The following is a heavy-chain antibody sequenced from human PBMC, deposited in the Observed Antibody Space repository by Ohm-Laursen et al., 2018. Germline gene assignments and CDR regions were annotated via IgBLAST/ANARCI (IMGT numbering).Heavy chain of an antibody. Sequence: SLRLSCSASGFTFRNSWMTWVRQAPGKGLEWVSVIHSGGNTYYVDSVKGRFTISRDNSKNTLYLQMNSLRDEDTAVYYCATAGPYSGDDYWGQGTLVNVSS. CDR1: GFTFRNSW. J-gene: IGHJ4*02. V-gene: IGHV3-53*01. CDR2: IHSGGNT. D-gene: IGHD6-25*01. CDR3: ATAGPYSGDDY.